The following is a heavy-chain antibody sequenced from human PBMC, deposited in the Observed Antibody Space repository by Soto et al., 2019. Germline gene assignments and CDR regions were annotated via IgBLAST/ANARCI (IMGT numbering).Heavy chain of an antibody. V-gene: IGHV1-69*13. Sequence: GASVKVSCKASGGTFSSYAISWVRQAPGQGLEWMGGIIPIFGTANYAQKFQGRVTITADESTSTAYMELSSLRSEDTAVYYCARSGYSYGPADYWGQGTLVTVSS. D-gene: IGHD5-18*01. CDR2: IIPIFGTA. CDR3: ARSGYSYGPADY. CDR1: GGTFSSYA. J-gene: IGHJ4*02.